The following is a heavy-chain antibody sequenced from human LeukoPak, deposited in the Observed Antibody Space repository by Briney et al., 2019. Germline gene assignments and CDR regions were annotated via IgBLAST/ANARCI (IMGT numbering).Heavy chain of an antibody. Sequence: GGALRLSCAASGFAFSRFAMGWVRQSPGKGLEWLSTINGGGDTTLYADSVRGRFTISRDNSKNTLYLHMYTLRHEHTAIYFLTKDLDVAVAVADYYSSCMDVGGRGTAHTVS. V-gene: IGHV3-23*01. CDR3: TKDLDVAVAVADYYSSCMDV. D-gene: IGHD6-19*01. CDR1: GFAFSRFA. J-gene: IGHJ6*03. CDR2: INGGGDTT.